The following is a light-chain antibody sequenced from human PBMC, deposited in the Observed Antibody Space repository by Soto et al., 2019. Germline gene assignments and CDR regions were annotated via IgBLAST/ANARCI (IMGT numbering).Light chain of an antibody. J-gene: IGKJ2*01. CDR2: DAS. Sequence: EIALTQSPATLSLSPGERVTLSCRASQSVSSYLAWYQQKPGQAPRLLIYDASNRATGIPARFSGSGSGTDFTLTISSLEPEDFAVYYCQQRSNWPYTFGQGTKLEIK. CDR3: QQRSNWPYT. CDR1: QSVSSY. V-gene: IGKV3-11*01.